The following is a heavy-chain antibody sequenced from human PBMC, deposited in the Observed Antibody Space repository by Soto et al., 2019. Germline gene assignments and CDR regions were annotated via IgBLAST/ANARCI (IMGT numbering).Heavy chain of an antibody. CDR3: ARAHCGGDCYSGVDY. J-gene: IGHJ4*02. D-gene: IGHD2-21*02. CDR2: INPNSGGT. Sequence: QVQLVQSGAEVKKPVASVKVSCKASGYTFTGYYMHWVRQAPGQGLEWMGWINPNSGGTNYAQKFQGWVTMTRDTSISTAYMELSRLRSDDTAVYYCARAHCGGDCYSGVDYWGQGTLVTVSS. V-gene: IGHV1-2*04. CDR1: GYTFTGYY.